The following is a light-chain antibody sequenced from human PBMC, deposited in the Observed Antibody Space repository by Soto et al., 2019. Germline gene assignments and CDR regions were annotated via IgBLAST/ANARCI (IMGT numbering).Light chain of an antibody. CDR2: EVS. V-gene: IGLV2-8*01. J-gene: IGLJ1*01. Sequence: QSVLTHPPSASGSPGQSVCISCTGTSSDVGGYNYVSWYQQHPGKAPKLMIYEVSKRPSGVPDRFSGSKSGNTASLTVSGLQAEDEADYYCSSYAGSNNFGVFGTGTKVTVL. CDR1: SSDVGGYNY. CDR3: SSYAGSNNFGV.